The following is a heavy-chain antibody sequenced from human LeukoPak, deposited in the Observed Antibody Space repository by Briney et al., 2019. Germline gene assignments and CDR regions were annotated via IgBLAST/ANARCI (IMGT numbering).Heavy chain of an antibody. D-gene: IGHD3-22*01. CDR2: IHHDGSNK. CDR3: ARETYYYDSSGYYFDY. J-gene: IGHJ4*02. V-gene: IGHV3-30*02. CDR1: GFTFSSYG. Sequence: GGSLRLSCAASGFTFSSYGMHWVRQAPGKGLDWVAFIHHDGSNKYYADSVRGRFTISRDNSKNTLYLQMNSLRAEDTAVYYCARETYYYDSSGYYFDYWGQGTLVTVSS.